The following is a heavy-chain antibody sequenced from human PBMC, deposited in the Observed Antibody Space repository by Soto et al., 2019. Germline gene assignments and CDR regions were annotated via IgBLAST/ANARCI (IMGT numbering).Heavy chain of an antibody. CDR3: TTVPNWGWYFDL. Sequence: LRLSCAASGFTFSNAWMNWVRQAPGKGLEWVGRIKSKTDGGTTDYAAPVKGRFTISRDDSKNTLYLQINSLKTEDTAVYYCTTVPNWGWYFDLWGRGTLVTVSS. D-gene: IGHD7-27*01. V-gene: IGHV3-15*07. CDR1: GFTFSNAW. J-gene: IGHJ2*01. CDR2: IKSKTDGGTT.